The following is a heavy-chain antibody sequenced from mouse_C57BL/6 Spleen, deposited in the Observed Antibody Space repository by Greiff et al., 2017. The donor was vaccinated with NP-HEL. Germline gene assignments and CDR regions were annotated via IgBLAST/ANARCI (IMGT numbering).Heavy chain of an antibody. CDR1: GYTFTSYW. J-gene: IGHJ2*01. V-gene: IGHV1-69*01. D-gene: IGHD1-3*01. CDR2: IDPSDSYT. Sequence: QVQLQQPGAELVMPGASVKLSCKASGYTFTSYWMHWVKQRPGQGLEWIGEIDPSDSYTNYNQKFKGKSTLTVDKSSSTAYMQLSSLTSEDSAVYYCARSRYNYFDYWGQGTTLTVSS. CDR3: ARSRYNYFDY.